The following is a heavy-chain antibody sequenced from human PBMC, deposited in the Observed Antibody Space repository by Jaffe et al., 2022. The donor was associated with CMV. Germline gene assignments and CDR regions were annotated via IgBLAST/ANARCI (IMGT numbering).Heavy chain of an antibody. V-gene: IGHV3-7*01. CDR3: ARSGSDS. CDR2: IKEDGSEK. D-gene: IGHD5-12*01. J-gene: IGHJ4*02. CDR1: GVTFSRYW. Sequence: EVQLVESGGGLVQPGGSLRLSCVASGVTFSRYWMIWVRQAPGKGLEWVANIKEDGSEKYYVDSVKGRFTISRDNAKNSLYLQMNSLRAEDTALYFCARSGSDSWGQGTLVTVSS.